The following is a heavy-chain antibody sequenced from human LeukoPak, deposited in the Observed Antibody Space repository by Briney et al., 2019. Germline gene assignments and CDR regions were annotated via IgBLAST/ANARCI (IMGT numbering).Heavy chain of an antibody. V-gene: IGHV6-1*01. CDR3: AREGGGAEAAFDY. J-gene: IGHJ4*02. CDR2: TYYRSKWKN. CDR1: GHSVSSSSAW. Sequence: SQTLSLTCVISGHSVSSSSAWWIWIRQSPSRGLEWLGRTYYRSKWKNDYAVSVKSRITINPHTSKNQFSLHVNSVRRGDRAVYYCAREGGGAEAAFDYWGQGTLVTVSS. D-gene: IGHD6-19*01.